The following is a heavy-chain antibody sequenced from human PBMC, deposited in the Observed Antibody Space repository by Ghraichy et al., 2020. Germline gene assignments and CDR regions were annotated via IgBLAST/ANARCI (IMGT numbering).Heavy chain of an antibody. CDR1: GGSFSGYY. CDR2: INHSGST. V-gene: IGHV4-34*01. Sequence: SETLSLTCAVYGGSFSGYYWSWIRQPPGKGLEWIGEINHSGSTNYNPSLKSRVTISVDTSKNQFSLKLSSVTAADTAVYYCARYPVRGVIRGPAGAFDIWGQGTMVTVSS. J-gene: IGHJ3*02. D-gene: IGHD3-10*02. CDR3: ARYPVRGVIRGPAGAFDI.